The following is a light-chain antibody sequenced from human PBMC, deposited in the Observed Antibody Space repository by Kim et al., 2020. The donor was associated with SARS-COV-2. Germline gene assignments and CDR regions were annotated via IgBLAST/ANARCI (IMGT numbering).Light chain of an antibody. CDR2: GND. J-gene: IGLJ2*01. CDR3: NSRVSTDYVV. Sequence: SSELTQDPAVSVALGQTVRITCQGDSLRSYYATWYQQKPGQAPKVVIYGNDNRPSGVPDRFSGSSSGNTAYLTITGTQAGDEADYYCNSRVSTDYVVFGG. V-gene: IGLV3-19*01. CDR1: SLRSYY.